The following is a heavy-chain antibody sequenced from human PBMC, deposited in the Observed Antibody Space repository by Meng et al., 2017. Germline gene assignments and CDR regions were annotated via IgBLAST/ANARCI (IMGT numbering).Heavy chain of an antibody. V-gene: IGHV4-59*01. CDR1: GGSISSYY. J-gene: IGHJ5*02. CDR3: ASGEYGGNLYH. Sequence: SETLSLTCTVSGGSISSYYWSWIRQPPGKGLEWIGYIYYSGSTNYNPSLKSRVTISVDTSKNQSSLKLSSVTAADTAVYYCASGEYGGNLYHWGQGTLVTVSS. CDR2: IYYSGST. D-gene: IGHD4-23*01.